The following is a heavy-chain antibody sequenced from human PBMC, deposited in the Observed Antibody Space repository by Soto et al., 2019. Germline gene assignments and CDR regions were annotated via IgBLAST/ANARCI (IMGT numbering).Heavy chain of an antibody. CDR1: GFTFSSYA. CDR3: AKEESSSWAVVSWYFGL. Sequence: EVQLLESGGGLVQPGGSLRLSCAASGFTFSSYAMNRVRQAPGKGLEWVSGISGSGSSTYYADSVKGRFTISRDNSKNTLYLRMNSLRAEDTAVYYCAKEESSSWAVVSWYFGLWGRGTLVTVSS. D-gene: IGHD6-13*01. V-gene: IGHV3-23*01. J-gene: IGHJ2*01. CDR2: ISGSGSST.